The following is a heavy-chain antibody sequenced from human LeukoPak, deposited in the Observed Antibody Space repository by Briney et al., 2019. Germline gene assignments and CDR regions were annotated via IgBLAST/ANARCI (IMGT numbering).Heavy chain of an antibody. CDR1: GGTFSSYA. CDR2: IIPIFGTA. D-gene: IGHD4-11*01. J-gene: IGHJ5*02. CDR3: ARDNRPDYSNYGSWFDP. Sequence: ASVKVSCKASGGTFSSYAISWVRQAPGQGLEWMGGIIPIFGTANYAQTFQGRVTITADESTSTAYMELSSLRSEDTAVYYCARDNRPDYSNYGSWFDPWGQGTLVTVSS. V-gene: IGHV1-69*13.